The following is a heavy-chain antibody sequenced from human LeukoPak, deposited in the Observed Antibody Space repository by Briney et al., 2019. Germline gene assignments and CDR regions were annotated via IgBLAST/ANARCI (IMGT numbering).Heavy chain of an antibody. Sequence: GGSLGLSCAASGFSFSSYWMSWVRQAPGKGLEWVANIKQDGSEKYYVDSLKGRFTIARDNAKNSLYLQMNSRRAEDTAVYYCARDSAGVGIDYCGQGTLVTVSS. V-gene: IGHV3-7*03. J-gene: IGHJ4*02. CDR2: IKQDGSEK. D-gene: IGHD6-13*01. CDR1: GFSFSSYW. CDR3: ARDSAGVGIDY.